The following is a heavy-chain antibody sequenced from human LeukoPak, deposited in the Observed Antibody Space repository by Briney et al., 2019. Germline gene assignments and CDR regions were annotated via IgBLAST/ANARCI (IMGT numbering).Heavy chain of an antibody. Sequence: SVKVSCKASGGTFSSHAVSWARQAPGQGLEWMGGTTPIFGSAEYARKLQDRLTITTDDSTSTAYMILSSLRSEDTAVYYCARAPFHFDGSGFSMDAFDVWGQGTMVTVSS. CDR2: TTPIFGSA. J-gene: IGHJ3*01. CDR3: ARAPFHFDGSGFSMDAFDV. D-gene: IGHD3-22*01. CDR1: GGTFSSHA. V-gene: IGHV1-69*05.